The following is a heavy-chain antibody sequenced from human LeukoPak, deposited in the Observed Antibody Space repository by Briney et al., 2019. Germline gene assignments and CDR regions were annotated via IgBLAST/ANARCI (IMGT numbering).Heavy chain of an antibody. CDR2: IRYDGSNE. CDR3: ARADSGSGYFIVYYYYMDV. Sequence: GGSLRLSCAASGFSFSGYGMHWVRQAPGKGLEWVAFIRYDGSNEYYADSVKGRFTISRDKSKNTLSLQTNGLRVEDTAVYYCARADSGSGYFIVYYYYMDVWGKGTTVTVSS. D-gene: IGHD3-22*01. CDR1: GFSFSGYG. V-gene: IGHV3-30*02. J-gene: IGHJ6*03.